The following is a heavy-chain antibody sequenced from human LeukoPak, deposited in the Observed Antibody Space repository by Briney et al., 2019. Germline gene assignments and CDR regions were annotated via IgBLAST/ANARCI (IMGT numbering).Heavy chain of an antibody. Sequence: PGGSLRLSCAASEFTFSSYGRSWFRQAPGKGLEWVANIKPDGGETYYVDSVKGRFTISRDNAKSSLYLQMNSLRAEDTAVYYCARDYNLGQGTLVTVSS. CDR2: IKPDGGET. V-gene: IGHV3-7*01. J-gene: IGHJ4*02. CDR1: EFTFSSYG. CDR3: ARDYN.